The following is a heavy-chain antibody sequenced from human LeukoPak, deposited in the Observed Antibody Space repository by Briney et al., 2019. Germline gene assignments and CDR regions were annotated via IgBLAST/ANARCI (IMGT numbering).Heavy chain of an antibody. CDR2: IYHSGST. CDR3: ARAYYDFWSGYSYDAFDI. Sequence: SETLSLTCTVSGGSISNKYWSWIRQPPGKGLEWIGSIYHSGSTYYNPSLKSRVTISVDTSKNQFSLKLSSVTAADTAVYYCARAYYDFWSGYSYDAFDIWGQGTMVTVSS. CDR1: GGSISNKY. J-gene: IGHJ3*02. V-gene: IGHV4-38-2*02. D-gene: IGHD3-3*01.